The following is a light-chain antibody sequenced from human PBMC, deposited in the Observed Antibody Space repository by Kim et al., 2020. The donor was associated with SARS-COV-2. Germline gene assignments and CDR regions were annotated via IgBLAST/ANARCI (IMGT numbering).Light chain of an antibody. V-gene: IGLV3-21*04. CDR3: QLWDSSSDHHVV. Sequence: SYELTQPPSVSVAPGKTARITCGGNNIGSKSVHWYQQKPGQAPVLVIYYDSDRPSGIPERFSGSNSGNTATLTISRVEAGDEADYYCQLWDSSSDHHVVFGGGTQLTVL. J-gene: IGLJ2*01. CDR1: NIGSKS. CDR2: YDS.